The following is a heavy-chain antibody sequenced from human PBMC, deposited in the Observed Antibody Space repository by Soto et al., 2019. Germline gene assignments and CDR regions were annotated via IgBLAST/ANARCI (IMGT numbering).Heavy chain of an antibody. CDR1: GYTFTSYY. CDR3: ASSLMGAAHFVY. D-gene: IGHD3-10*01. V-gene: IGHV1-46*01. Sequence: ASVKVSCKASGYTFTSYYMHWVRQAPGQGLEWMGIINPSGGSTSYAQKFQGRVTMTRDTSTSTVYMELSSLRSEDTAVYYCASSLMGAAHFVYWGQGTLVTVSS. CDR2: INPSGGST. J-gene: IGHJ4*02.